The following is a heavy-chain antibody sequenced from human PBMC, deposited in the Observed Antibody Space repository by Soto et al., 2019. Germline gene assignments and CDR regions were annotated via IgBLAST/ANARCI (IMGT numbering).Heavy chain of an antibody. CDR1: GFSLSTSGVG. D-gene: IGHD5-18*01. CDR3: AHSLFDTAMDDYFDY. J-gene: IGHJ4*02. V-gene: IGHV2-5*02. Sequence: QITLKESGPTLVKPTQTLTLTCTFSGFSLSTSGVGVGWIRQPPGNTLEWLALIYWDDDKRYSPSLKSRLTITKDTSKNRVVLTMTNMDPVDTATYYCAHSLFDTAMDDYFDYWGQGTLVTVSS. CDR2: IYWDDDK.